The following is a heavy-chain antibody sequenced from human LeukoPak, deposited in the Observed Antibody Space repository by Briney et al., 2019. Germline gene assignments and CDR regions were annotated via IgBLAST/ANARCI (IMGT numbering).Heavy chain of an antibody. J-gene: IGHJ4*02. CDR1: GGSISSSSYY. V-gene: IGHV4-39*01. CDR2: IYYSGST. CDR3: AKGGIYVWGSYRYTEYYFDY. D-gene: IGHD3-16*02. Sequence: PSETLSLTCTVSGGSISSSSYYWGWIRQPPGKGLEWIGSIYYSGSTYYSPSLKSRVTISVDTSKNQFSLKLSSVTAADTAVYYCAKGGIYVWGSYRYTEYYFDYWGQGTLVTVSS.